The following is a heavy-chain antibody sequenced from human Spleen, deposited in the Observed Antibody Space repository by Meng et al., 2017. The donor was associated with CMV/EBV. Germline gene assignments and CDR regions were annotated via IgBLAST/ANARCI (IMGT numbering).Heavy chain of an antibody. D-gene: IGHD1/OR15-1a*01. CDR2: MRPSIGTT. J-gene: IGHJ4*02. CDR3: AREPPEHYFLDH. V-gene: IGHV1-46*01. Sequence: KASGYTFINHYIRWVRQAPGQGFEWVGMMRPSIGTTETSVEKFRGRLTLTRDTSTSTVYMELSSLTSEDTAIYYCAREPPEHYFLDHWGQGALVTVSS. CDR1: GYTFINHY.